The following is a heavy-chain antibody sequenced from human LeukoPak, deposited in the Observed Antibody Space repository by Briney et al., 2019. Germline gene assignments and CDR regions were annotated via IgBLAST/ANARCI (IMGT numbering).Heavy chain of an antibody. J-gene: IGHJ4*02. D-gene: IGHD3-22*01. Sequence: SETLSLTCTVSGGSISSYYWSWIRQPPGKGREWIGYIYYSGSTNYNPSLKSRVTISVDTSKNQFSLKLSSVTAADTAVYYCARAPYDSSGYYYGFDYWGQGTLVTVSS. CDR1: GGSISSYY. CDR3: ARAPYDSSGYYYGFDY. V-gene: IGHV4-59*01. CDR2: IYYSGST.